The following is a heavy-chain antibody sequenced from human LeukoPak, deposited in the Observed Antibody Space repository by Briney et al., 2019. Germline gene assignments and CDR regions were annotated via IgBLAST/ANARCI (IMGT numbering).Heavy chain of an antibody. CDR2: FYIDGNT. CDR3: ARGDGYNFFDY. V-gene: IGHV3-66*01. Sequence: TGGSLRLSCAASGFTVSRNYMSWIRQAPGKGLEWVSVFYIDGNTYYADSVKGRFTISRDSSKDTMYLQMNSLRAEDTAVYYCARGDGYNFFDYWGQGTLVTVSS. D-gene: IGHD5-24*01. J-gene: IGHJ4*02. CDR1: GFTVSRNY.